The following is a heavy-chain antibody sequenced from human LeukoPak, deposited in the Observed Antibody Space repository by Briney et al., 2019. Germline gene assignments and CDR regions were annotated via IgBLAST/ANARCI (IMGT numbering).Heavy chain of an antibody. CDR2: IYYSGSGST. Sequence: SQTLSLNCTVSGGSISSYYWSWIRQPPGKGLEWIGYIYYSGSGSTNYSPSLKSRVTISVDTSKNQFSLKLSSVTAADTALYYCARVNLGEYYFDYWGQGTLVTVSS. CDR3: ARVNLGEYYFDY. V-gene: IGHV4-59*01. J-gene: IGHJ4*02. CDR1: GGSISSYY.